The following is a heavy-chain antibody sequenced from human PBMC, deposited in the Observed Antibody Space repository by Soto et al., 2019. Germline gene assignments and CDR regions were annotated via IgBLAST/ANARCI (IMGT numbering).Heavy chain of an antibody. CDR1: GFTFSSYA. J-gene: IGHJ3*02. CDR3: AKDNYDILTGYCIEAPSDAFDI. CDR2: ISGSGGST. V-gene: IGHV3-23*01. Sequence: PGGSLRLSCAASGFTFSSYAMSWVRQAPGKGLEWVSAISGSGGSTYYADSVKGRFTISRDNSKNTLYLQMNSLRAEDTAVYYCAKDNYDILTGYCIEAPSDAFDIWGQGTMVTVSS. D-gene: IGHD3-9*01.